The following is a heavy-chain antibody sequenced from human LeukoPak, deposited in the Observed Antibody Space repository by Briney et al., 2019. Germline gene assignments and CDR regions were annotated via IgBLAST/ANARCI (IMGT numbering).Heavy chain of an antibody. V-gene: IGHV1-69*05. Sequence: GASVKVSCKASGGTFSSYAISWVRQAPGQGLEWMGGIIPIFGTASYAQKFQGRVTITTDESTSTAYMELSSLRSEDTAVYYCARASGFSSSSGGPIDYWGQGTLVTVSS. CDR1: GGTFSSYA. J-gene: IGHJ4*02. CDR3: ARASGFSSSSGGPIDY. CDR2: IIPIFGTA. D-gene: IGHD6-6*01.